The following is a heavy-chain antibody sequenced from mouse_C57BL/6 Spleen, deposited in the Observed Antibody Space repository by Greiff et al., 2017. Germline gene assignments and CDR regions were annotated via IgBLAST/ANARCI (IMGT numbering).Heavy chain of an antibody. D-gene: IGHD2-3*01. CDR1: GFTFNTYA. Sequence: EVKLMESGGGLVQPKGSLKLSCAASGFTFNTYAMHWVRQAPGMGLEWVARLRSKSSNYATYYADSVKDRFTISRDDSQSMLYLQMNNLKTEDTAMYYCVRENGYSYYFDYWGQGTTLTVSS. CDR3: VRENGYSYYFDY. V-gene: IGHV10-3*01. J-gene: IGHJ2*01. CDR2: LRSKSSNYAT.